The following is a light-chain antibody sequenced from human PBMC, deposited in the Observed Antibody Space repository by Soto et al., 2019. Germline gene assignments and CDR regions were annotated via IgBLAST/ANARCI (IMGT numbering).Light chain of an antibody. CDR1: QDIHNY. Sequence: AVLLTQSPSSFSASTGDRATITCRASQDIHNYLAWYQQFPGKAPKLLLYAASILQTGVPSRFSGSGSGTDFTLTIAGLQSEDFATYFCQHYYNYPCTFGQGTTVE. CDR2: AAS. CDR3: QHYYNYPCT. V-gene: IGKV1-8*01. J-gene: IGKJ1*01.